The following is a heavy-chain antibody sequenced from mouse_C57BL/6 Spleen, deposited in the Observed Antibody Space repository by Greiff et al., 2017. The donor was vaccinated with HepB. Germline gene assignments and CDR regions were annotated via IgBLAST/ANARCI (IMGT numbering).Heavy chain of an antibody. CDR2: ISSGGGST. CDR3: ARPSSSYYSSSYAWFAY. Sequence: EVQLVESGGGLVQPGGSLKLSCAASGFTFSDYYMYWVRQTPEKRLEWVAYISSGGGSTYYPDTVKGRFTISRDNAKNTLYLQMSRLKSEDTAMYYCARPSSSYYSSSYAWFAYWGQGTLVTVYA. CDR1: GFTFSDYY. D-gene: IGHD1-1*01. V-gene: IGHV5-12*01. J-gene: IGHJ3*01.